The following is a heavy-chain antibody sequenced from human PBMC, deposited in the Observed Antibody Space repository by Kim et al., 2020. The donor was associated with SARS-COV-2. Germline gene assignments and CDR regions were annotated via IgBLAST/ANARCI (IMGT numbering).Heavy chain of an antibody. V-gene: IGHV1-2*06. CDR3: ASLHSSGWSLDSGY. Sequence: ASVKVSCKASGYTFTGYYMHWVRQAPGQGLEWMGRINPNSGGTNYAQKFQGRVTMTRDTSISTAYMELSRLRSDDTAVYYCASLHSSGWSLDSGYWGQGTLVTVSS. D-gene: IGHD6-19*01. CDR2: INPNSGGT. CDR1: GYTFTGYY. J-gene: IGHJ4*02.